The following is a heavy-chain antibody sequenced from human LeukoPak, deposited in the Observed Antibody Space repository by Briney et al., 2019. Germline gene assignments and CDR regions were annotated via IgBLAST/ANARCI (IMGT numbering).Heavy chain of an antibody. V-gene: IGHV3-11*01. J-gene: IGHJ4*02. Sequence: GGSLRLSCAASGFTFSDYYMSWIRQAPGKGLEWVSFLSTSGTTIYYADSVKGRFTISRDNAKNSLYLQMNSLRADDTAVYYCASGDYYGSTGYYPFDYWGQGTLVTVSS. CDR1: GFTFSDYY. D-gene: IGHD3-22*01. CDR3: ASGDYYGSTGYYPFDY. CDR2: LSTSGTTI.